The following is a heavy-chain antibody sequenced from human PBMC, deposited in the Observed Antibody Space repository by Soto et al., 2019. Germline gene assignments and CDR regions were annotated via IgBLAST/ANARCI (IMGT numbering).Heavy chain of an antibody. D-gene: IGHD3-16*01. CDR3: PRGNALAV. Sequence: SQTLSLTGAISGDSVSSDITSWNWIRQSPSRGLEWLGRTYYRSKWFHDYAASVKSRITINPDTSKNQFSLELNSMTPEDTAVYYAPRGNALAVSRQGTVVTVSS. J-gene: IGHJ3*01. CDR2: TYYRSKWFH. V-gene: IGHV6-1*01. CDR1: GDSVSSDITS.